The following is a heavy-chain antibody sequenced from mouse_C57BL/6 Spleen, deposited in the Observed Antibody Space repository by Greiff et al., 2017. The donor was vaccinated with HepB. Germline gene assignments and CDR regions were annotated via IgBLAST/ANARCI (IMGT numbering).Heavy chain of an antibody. J-gene: IGHJ2*01. CDR2: ILPSIGRT. V-gene: IGHV15-2*01. CDR1: DSEVFPIAY. CDR3: AREDGSSYFDY. D-gene: IGHD1-1*01. Sequence: QVQLQQSGSELRSPGSSVKLSCKDFDSEVFPIAYMSWVRQKPGHGFEWIGGILPSIGRTIYGEKFEDKATLDADTLSNTAYLEISSLTSEDSAIYYCAREDGSSYFDYWGQGTTLTVSS.